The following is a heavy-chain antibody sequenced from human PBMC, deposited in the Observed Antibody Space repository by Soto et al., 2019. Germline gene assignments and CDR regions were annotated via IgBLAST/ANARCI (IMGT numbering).Heavy chain of an antibody. J-gene: IGHJ4*02. Sequence: GGSLRLSCAASGFTFSNSTMNWVRQAPGKGLEWVACITSSGSFIYYADSMKGRFTISRDDAKKSLYLQMNSLRAEDTAVYYCARVPAAXDRTAFYYVSKFFYFDYWGLGTQVTVSS. V-gene: IGHV3-21*01. D-gene: IGHD3-22*01. CDR1: GFTFSNST. CDR2: ITSSGSFI. CDR3: ARVPAAXDRTAFYYVSKFFYFDY.